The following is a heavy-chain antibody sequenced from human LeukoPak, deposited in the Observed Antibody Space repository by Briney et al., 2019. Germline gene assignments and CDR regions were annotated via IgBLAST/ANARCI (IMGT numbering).Heavy chain of an antibody. D-gene: IGHD5-12*01. V-gene: IGHV3-43D*03. CDR3: AKGDSGYDYYFDY. Sequence: PGGSLRLSCAASGFTFDDYAMHWVRQAPGKGLEWVSLISWDGGSTYYADSVKGRFTISRDNSKNSLYLQMNSLRAEDTALYYCAKGDSGYDYYFDYWGQGTLVTVSS. J-gene: IGHJ4*02. CDR1: GFTFDDYA. CDR2: ISWDGGST.